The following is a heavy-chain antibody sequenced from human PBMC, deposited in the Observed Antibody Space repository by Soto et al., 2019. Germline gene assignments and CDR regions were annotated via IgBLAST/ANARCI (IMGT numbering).Heavy chain of an antibody. CDR3: ASIYCSGGSCYSVYYYYGMDV. CDR1: GFTFSSYA. J-gene: IGHJ6*02. Sequence: GGSLRLSCAASGFTFSSYAMSWVRQAPGKGLEWVSAISGSGGSTYYADSVKGRFTISRDNSKNTLYLQMNKLRAEDTAVYYCASIYCSGGSCYSVYYYYGMDVWGQGTTVTVSS. V-gene: IGHV3-23*01. D-gene: IGHD2-15*01. CDR2: ISGSGGST.